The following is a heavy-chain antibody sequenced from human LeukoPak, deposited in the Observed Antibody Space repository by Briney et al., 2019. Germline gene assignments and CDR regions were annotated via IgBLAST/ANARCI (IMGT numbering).Heavy chain of an antibody. V-gene: IGHV3-7*01. D-gene: IGHD1-26*01. Sequence: PGGSLRLSCAASGFTFSSYWMSWVRQAPRKGLEWVANIKQDGSEKYYVDSVKGRFTISRDNAKNSLYLQMNSLRAEDTAVYYCARDPYSGGYGDYYYYYMDLWGQGTTVTISS. J-gene: IGHJ6*03. CDR1: GFTFSSYW. CDR2: IKQDGSEK. CDR3: ARDPYSGGYGDYYYYYMDL.